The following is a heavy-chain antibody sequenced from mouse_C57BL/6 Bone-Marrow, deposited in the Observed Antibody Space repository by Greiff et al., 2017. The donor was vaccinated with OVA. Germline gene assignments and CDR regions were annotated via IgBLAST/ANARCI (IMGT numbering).Heavy chain of an antibody. CDR1: GYTFTSYW. CDR2: IYPGSGST. D-gene: IGHD4-1*01. J-gene: IGHJ2*01. CDR3: ARELGHYFDY. V-gene: IGHV1-55*01. Sequence: QVHVKQPGAELVKPGASVKMSCKASGYTFTSYWITWVKQRPGQGLEWIGDIYPGSGSTNYNEKFKSKATLTVDTSSSTAYMQLSSLTSEDSAVYYCARELGHYFDYWGQGTTLTVSS.